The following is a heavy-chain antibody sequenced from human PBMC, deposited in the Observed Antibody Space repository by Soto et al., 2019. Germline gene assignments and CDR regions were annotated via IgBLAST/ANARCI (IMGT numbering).Heavy chain of an antibody. CDR3: AKDLTRQLAYWLDP. Sequence: ASVQVSWKASGFAFSGYYIDWLRQAPGQGLEWMGWINAHSGGTEYAQKFQGRVTLTRDTSIATSYLTLTSLTSDDTALYYCAKDLTRQLAYWLDPWGQGTQVTVSS. J-gene: IGHJ5*02. V-gene: IGHV1-2*02. CDR1: GFAFSGYY. D-gene: IGHD6-6*01. CDR2: INAHSGGT.